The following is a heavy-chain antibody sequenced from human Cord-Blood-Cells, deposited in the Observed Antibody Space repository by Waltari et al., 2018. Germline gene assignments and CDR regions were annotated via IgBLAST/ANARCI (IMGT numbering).Heavy chain of an antibody. CDR3: ARGVPMVRGVTDAFDI. J-gene: IGHJ3*02. CDR1: GGLFSGYY. CDR2: INHSGST. V-gene: IGHV4-34*01. D-gene: IGHD3-10*01. Sequence: QVQLQQWGAGLLKPSETLSLTCAVYGGLFSGYYWSWIRQPPGKGLEWIGEINHSGSTNYNPSLKSRVTISVDTSKNQFSLKLSSVTAADTAVYYCARGVPMVRGVTDAFDIWGQGTMVTDSS.